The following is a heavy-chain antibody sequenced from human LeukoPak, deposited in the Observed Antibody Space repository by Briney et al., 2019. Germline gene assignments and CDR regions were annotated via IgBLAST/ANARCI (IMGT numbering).Heavy chain of an antibody. CDR3: ARDGRWINYYDGSSPV. CDR2: ISQDGTAK. Sequence: PGGSLRLACAASGFTFSSYWMTWVRQAPGKGLEWVADISQDGTAKYYVDSAKGRFTISRDNSKNSLYLQLDSLRAEDTAVYYCARDGRWINYYDGSSPVWGQGTLVTVSS. V-gene: IGHV3-7*01. CDR1: GFTFSSYW. D-gene: IGHD3-22*01. J-gene: IGHJ4*02.